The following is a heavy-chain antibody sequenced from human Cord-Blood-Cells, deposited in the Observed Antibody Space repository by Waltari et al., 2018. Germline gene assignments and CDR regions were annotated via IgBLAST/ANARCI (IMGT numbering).Heavy chain of an antibody. CDR3: ARGGDIVVVPAAIAYFQH. D-gene: IGHD2-2*02. CDR2: INHSGST. Sequence: QVQLQQWGAGLLKPSETLSLTCAVYGGSFSGYYWSWIRQPPGKGLEWIGEINHSGSTNYNPSLKSRVTISVDTSKTQFSLKLSSVTAADTAAYYCARGGDIVVVPAAIAYFQHWGQGTLVTVSS. V-gene: IGHV4-34*01. J-gene: IGHJ1*01. CDR1: GGSFSGYY.